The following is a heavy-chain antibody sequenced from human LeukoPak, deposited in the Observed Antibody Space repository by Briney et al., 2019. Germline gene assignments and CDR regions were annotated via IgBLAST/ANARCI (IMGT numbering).Heavy chain of an antibody. CDR1: GGTFSSYA. D-gene: IGHD6-13*01. V-gene: IGHV1-69*06. CDR3: ARHEQDGKIDY. CDR2: IIPIFGTA. Sequence: GASVKVSCKASGGTFSSYAISWVRQAPGQGLEWMGGIIPIFGTANYAQKFQGRVTITADKSISTAYLQWSSLKASDTAMYYCARHEQDGKIDYWGQGTLVTVSS. J-gene: IGHJ4*02.